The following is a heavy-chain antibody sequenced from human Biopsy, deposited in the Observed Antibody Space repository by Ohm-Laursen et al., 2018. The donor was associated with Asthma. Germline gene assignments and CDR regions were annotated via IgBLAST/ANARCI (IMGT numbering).Heavy chain of an antibody. J-gene: IGHJ4*02. CDR2: ITFDGSTQ. CDR3: SRDTLGYYFDI. Sequence: SLRLSCTASGTHFGSYNMHWARQAPGKGLEWVEVITFDGSTQHYGDSVKGRFTISRDNSKNMMFLQMNRLRAEDTAVYYCSRDTLGYYFDIWGQGTQVTVSS. D-gene: IGHD6-13*01. V-gene: IGHV3-30-3*01. CDR1: GTHFGSYN.